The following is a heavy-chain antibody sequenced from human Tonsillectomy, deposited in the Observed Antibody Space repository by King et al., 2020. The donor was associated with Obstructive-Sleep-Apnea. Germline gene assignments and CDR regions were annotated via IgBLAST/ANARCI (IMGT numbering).Heavy chain of an antibody. J-gene: IGHJ4*02. D-gene: IGHD2-15*01. CDR1: GFTFSDSA. V-gene: IGHV3-73*01. CDR2: IRSKAYSYAT. CDR3: TKGSCYEWSFDY. Sequence: QLVQSGGGLVQPGGSLKLSCAASGFTFSDSAMHWVRQASGKGLEWVGRIRSKAYSYATAHAASVKGRFTISRDDSKNTAYLQMNSLKTEDTAVYYCTKGSCYEWSFDYWGQGTLVTVSS.